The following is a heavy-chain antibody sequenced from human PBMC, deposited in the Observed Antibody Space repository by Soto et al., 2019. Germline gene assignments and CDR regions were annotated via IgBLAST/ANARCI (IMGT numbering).Heavy chain of an antibody. Sequence: GGSLRLSCAASGFTFSNYWMTWVRQAPGKGLEWVANIKEDGSEKHYVDSVKGRFTISRDNAKNSLYLQMNSLRVEDTAVYFCSRDVVVGAKTLNYWGQGALVTVSS. CDR1: GFTFSNYW. J-gene: IGHJ4*02. CDR3: SRDVVVGAKTLNY. D-gene: IGHD2-15*01. V-gene: IGHV3-7*01. CDR2: IKEDGSEK.